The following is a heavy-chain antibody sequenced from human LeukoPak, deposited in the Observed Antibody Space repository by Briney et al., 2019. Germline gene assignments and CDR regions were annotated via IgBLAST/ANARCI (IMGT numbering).Heavy chain of an antibody. J-gene: IGHJ6*02. V-gene: IGHV3-73*01. CDR2: IRSKANSYAT. Sequence: PGGSLRLSCAASGFTFSGSAMHWVRQASGKGLEWVGRIRSKANSYATAYAASVKGRFTISRDDSKNTAYLQMNSLKTEDTAVYYCTRRRAYPLHGMDVWGQGTTVTVSS. CDR1: GFTFSGSA. CDR3: TRRRAYPLHGMDV. D-gene: IGHD3-16*01.